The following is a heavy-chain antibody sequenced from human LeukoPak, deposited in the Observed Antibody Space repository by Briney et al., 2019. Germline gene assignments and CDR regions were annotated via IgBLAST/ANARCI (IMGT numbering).Heavy chain of an antibody. V-gene: IGHV4-4*07. J-gene: IGHJ5*02. CDR2: LHTSGST. CDR3: AKKTMVRGVIIKGRWFDP. D-gene: IGHD3-10*01. CDR1: GGSISSYY. Sequence: PSETLSLTCTVSGGSISSYYWSWIRQPAGEGLEWIGRLHTSGSTHYNPSLKSRVTMSVDTSKNQFSLKLSSVTAADTALYYCAKKTMVRGVIIKGRWFDPWGQGTLVSVSS.